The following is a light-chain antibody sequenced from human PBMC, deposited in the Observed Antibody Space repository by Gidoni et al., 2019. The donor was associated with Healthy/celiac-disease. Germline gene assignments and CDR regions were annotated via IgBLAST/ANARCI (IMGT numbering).Light chain of an antibody. CDR2: EVS. J-gene: IGLJ3*02. V-gene: IGLV2-14*01. CDR1: SSDVGGYNY. Sequence: QSALTHPASVSGSPGQSITISCTGTSSDVGGYNYVSWYQQHPGKAPKLMIYEVSNRPSGVSNRFSGSKSGNTASLTISGLQAEDEADYYCSSYTSSSTPVFGGGTKLTVL. CDR3: SSYTSSSTPV.